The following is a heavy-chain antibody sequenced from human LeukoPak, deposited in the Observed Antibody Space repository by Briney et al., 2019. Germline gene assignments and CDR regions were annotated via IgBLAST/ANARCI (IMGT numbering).Heavy chain of an antibody. CDR2: IGTDGYT. V-gene: IGHV3-13*01. CDR1: GFTISNYD. Sequence: PGGSLRLSCAASGFTISNYDMHWVRQATGKGLEWVSAIGTDGYTYYPGSVKGRFTISRQNAKNSLYLQMSSLRAGDTAAYYCARVSPDYGGYFDSWGQGTLVTVSS. CDR3: ARVSPDYGGYFDS. D-gene: IGHD4-23*01. J-gene: IGHJ4*02.